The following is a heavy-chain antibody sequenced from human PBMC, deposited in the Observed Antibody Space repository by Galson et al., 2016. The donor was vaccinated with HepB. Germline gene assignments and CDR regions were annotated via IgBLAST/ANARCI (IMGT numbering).Heavy chain of an antibody. CDR2: LSGSGAHT. D-gene: IGHD3-16*02. Sequence: SLRLSCAASGFTFSRYAMTWVRQAPGKGLEWVSGLSGSGAHTYYADSVKGRFTISRDNSKNTLYLQMNSLRVEDTAVDYCAKDYVGGSYLLTQFDYWGQGTLVTVSS. CDR3: AKDYVGGSYLLTQFDY. CDR1: GFTFSRYA. V-gene: IGHV3-23*01. J-gene: IGHJ4*02.